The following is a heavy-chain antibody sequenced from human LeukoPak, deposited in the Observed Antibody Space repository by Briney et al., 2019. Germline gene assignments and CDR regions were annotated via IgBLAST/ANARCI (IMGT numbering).Heavy chain of an antibody. CDR3: VRWNDSSGHYDY. Sequence: SSETLSLICTVSGGSISSSSYYWGWIRQPPGKGLEGIGSIYYSGSTYYNPSLKSRVTISVDTSKNQFSLKLSSVTAADTAVYYCVRWNDSSGHYDYWGQGTLVTVSS. V-gene: IGHV4-39*01. CDR1: GGSISSSSYY. D-gene: IGHD3-22*01. CDR2: IYYSGST. J-gene: IGHJ4*02.